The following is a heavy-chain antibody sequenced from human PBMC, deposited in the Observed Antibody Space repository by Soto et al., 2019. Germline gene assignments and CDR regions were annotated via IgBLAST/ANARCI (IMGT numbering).Heavy chain of an antibody. Sequence: SETLSLTCTVSGGSIISSSYYWGWIRQPPGKGLEWIGSIYYSGSSYYNPSLKSRVTISVDTSKNQFSLKLRSVTAADTAVYYCARHPELGYCSSTSCRAGDYWGQGTLVTVSS. J-gene: IGHJ4*02. CDR1: GGSIISSSYY. CDR2: IYYSGSS. D-gene: IGHD2-2*01. CDR3: ARHPELGYCSSTSCRAGDY. V-gene: IGHV4-39*01.